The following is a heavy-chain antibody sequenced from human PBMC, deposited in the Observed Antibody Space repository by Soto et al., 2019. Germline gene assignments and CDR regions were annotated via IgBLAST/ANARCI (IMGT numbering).Heavy chain of an antibody. CDR3: ARQGRNTKIVILRHYATDF. D-gene: IGHD3-22*01. CDR1: SGSISTNSYL. V-gene: IGHV4-39*01. CDR2: ILYSGDT. Sequence: SETLSLTCSVSSGSISTNSYLWGWIRQPPGKGLEWIGAILYSGDTYYSESLKSRVTMSVDTAKNQFSLKLNSVTAADTAVYYCARQGRNTKIVILRHYATDFWGQGTAVTVSS. J-gene: IGHJ6*02.